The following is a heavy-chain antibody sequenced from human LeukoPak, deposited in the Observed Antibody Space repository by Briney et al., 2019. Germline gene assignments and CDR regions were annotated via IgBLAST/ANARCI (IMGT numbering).Heavy chain of an antibody. D-gene: IGHD6-6*01. J-gene: IGHJ4*02. V-gene: IGHV1-2*02. CDR3: ARGGQMKGVAARPLPAY. Sequence: GASVKVSCKASGYTFTGYYMHWVRQAPGQGLEWMGWINPNSGGTNYAQKFQGKVTMTRDTSISTAYMELSRLRSDDTAVYYCARGGQMKGVAARPLPAYWGQGTLVTVSS. CDR2: INPNSGGT. CDR1: GYTFTGYY.